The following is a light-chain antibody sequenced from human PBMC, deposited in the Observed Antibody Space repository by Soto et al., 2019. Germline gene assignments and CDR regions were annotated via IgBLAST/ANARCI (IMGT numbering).Light chain of an antibody. CDR1: QAIRTA. V-gene: IGKV1-6*01. CDR3: LLDFGYFWA. Sequence: AIQLTQSPSSLSASVGARVPITCRASQAIRTALGWYQQKPGQVPKLLIYAASTLQSGVPSRFRGSGSGTDFTLTISSLQPEDFATYYCLLDFGYFWAFGQGTKVDI. J-gene: IGKJ1*01. CDR2: AAS.